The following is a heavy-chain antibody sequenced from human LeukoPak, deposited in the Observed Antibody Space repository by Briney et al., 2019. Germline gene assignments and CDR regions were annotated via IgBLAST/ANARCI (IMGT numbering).Heavy chain of an antibody. CDR3: ATAEEYYDYVWGSSGRGHFDY. D-gene: IGHD3-16*01. CDR1: GFTVYSNY. CDR2: IYSGDST. Sequence: PGGSLRLSCAASGFTVYSNYMSWLRQAPGKGLEWVSDIYSGDSTYYADTVKDRFTISRDNSKNTLYLQMNSLRAEDTAVYYCATAEEYYDYVWGSSGRGHFDYWGQGTLSPSPQ. J-gene: IGHJ4*02. V-gene: IGHV3-66*01.